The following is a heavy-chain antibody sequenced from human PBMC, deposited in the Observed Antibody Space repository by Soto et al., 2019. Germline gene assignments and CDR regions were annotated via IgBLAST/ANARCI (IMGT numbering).Heavy chain of an antibody. V-gene: IGHV4-34*01. Sequence: SETLSLTCAVYGGSFSGYYWTWIRQPPGKGLEWIGEINHSGNTNYNPSLKRRVTTSVDTSKNQFSLKLGSVTAADTAVYYCARGGYCSGGTCCWKGAWFDPWGQGTLVTVSS. J-gene: IGHJ5*02. CDR1: GGSFSGYY. CDR2: INHSGNT. D-gene: IGHD2-15*01. CDR3: ARGGYCSGGTCCWKGAWFDP.